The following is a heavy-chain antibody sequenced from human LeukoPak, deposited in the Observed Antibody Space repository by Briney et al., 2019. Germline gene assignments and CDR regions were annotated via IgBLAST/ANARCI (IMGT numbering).Heavy chain of an antibody. J-gene: IGHJ4*02. CDR1: GFTFSNYA. CDR2: INDSSTR. CDR3: AKDMQTWPRFPDY. Sequence: PGGSLRLSCGASGFTFSNYAMSWVRQAPGKGLEWVSGINDSSTRFYAASVKGRFTSSRDNPKNTLYLQMNGLRVEDTAVYYCAKDMQTWPRFPDYWGQGTLVTVSS. D-gene: IGHD5-12*01. V-gene: IGHV3-23*01.